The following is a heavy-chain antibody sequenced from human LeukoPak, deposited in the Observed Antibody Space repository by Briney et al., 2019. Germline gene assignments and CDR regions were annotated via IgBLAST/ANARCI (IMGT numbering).Heavy chain of an antibody. V-gene: IGHV4-39*07. D-gene: IGHD2-15*01. J-gene: IGHJ1*01. CDR1: GGSISDYSFY. CDR3: ASGEWIVGYFQH. Sequence: SETLSLTCNVSGGSISDYSFYWGWIRQPPGKGLEWIGSIFYSGNTYYNPSLKSRVTISVDTSKNQFSLKLSSVTAADTAVYYCASGEWIVGYFQHWGQGTLVTVSS. CDR2: IFYSGNT.